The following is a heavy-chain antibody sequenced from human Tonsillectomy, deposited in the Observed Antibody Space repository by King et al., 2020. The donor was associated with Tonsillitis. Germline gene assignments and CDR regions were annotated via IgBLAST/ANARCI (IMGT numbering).Heavy chain of an antibody. CDR3: GKGRDSSWRSFEY. CDR1: GFTFSGYA. D-gene: IGHD3-16*02. J-gene: IGHJ4*02. Sequence: EVQLVESGGGLVQPGGSLRLSCAGSGFTFSGYAMNWVPQAPGKGLEGGCSIGGASYTNYADSVKGRFTISRDNSKNKVFLQMNSLRSEDTAVYYCGKGRDSSWRSFEYWGQGVLVTVSS. CDR2: SIGGASYT. V-gene: IGHV3-23*04.